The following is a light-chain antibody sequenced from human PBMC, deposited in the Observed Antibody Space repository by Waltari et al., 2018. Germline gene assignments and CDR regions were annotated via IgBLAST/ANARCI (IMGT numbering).Light chain of an antibody. Sequence: DIQMTQSPSTLSASLGDRVTITCRASQRIRDWLAWYQQKPGKAPKLLLHRSSTLACGVPSRFSGSVSGTEFTLTISGLQPDDFATDYCQQYDNYFYTFGQGTKLEI. CDR2: RSS. CDR3: QQYDNYFYT. V-gene: IGKV1-5*03. J-gene: IGKJ2*01. CDR1: QRIRDW.